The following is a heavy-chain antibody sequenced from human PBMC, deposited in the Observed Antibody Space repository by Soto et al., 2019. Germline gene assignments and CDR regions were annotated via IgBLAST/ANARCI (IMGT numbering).Heavy chain of an antibody. D-gene: IGHD4-4*01. CDR2: ISYDESNK. V-gene: IGHV3-30-3*01. Sequence: HPGGSLRLSCAASGFSFSSYAMHWVRQAPGKGLEWVAVISYDESNKKYADSVKGRFTISRDNSKNTLYLQMNSLRADDTAVYYCARDHGSNQRDGTFYYYYGMDVWGQGTTVTVSS. CDR3: ARDHGSNQRDGTFYYYYGMDV. CDR1: GFSFSSYA. J-gene: IGHJ6*02.